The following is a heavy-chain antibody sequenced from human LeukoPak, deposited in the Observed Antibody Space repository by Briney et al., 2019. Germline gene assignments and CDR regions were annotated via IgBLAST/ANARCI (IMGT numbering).Heavy chain of an antibody. V-gene: IGHV3-7*01. CDR2: IKQDGSEK. CDR1: GFTFSSYW. Sequence: GGSLRLSCAASGFTFSSYWMSWVRQAPGKGLEWVANIKQDGSEKYYVDSVKGRFTISRDNAKNSLYLQMNSLRAEDTAVYYCARGPREDFWSGYYTFDYWGQGTLVTVSS. J-gene: IGHJ4*02. CDR3: ARGPREDFWSGYYTFDY. D-gene: IGHD3-3*01.